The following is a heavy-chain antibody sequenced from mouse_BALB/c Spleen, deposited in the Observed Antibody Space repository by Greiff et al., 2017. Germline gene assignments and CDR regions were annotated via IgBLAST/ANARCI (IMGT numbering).Heavy chain of an antibody. J-gene: IGHJ2*01. V-gene: IGHV14-3*02. D-gene: IGHD2-1*01. CDR1: GFNIKATY. CDR3: ARGIYYGNLDY. Sequence: EVQLQESGAELVKPGASVKLSCTASGFNIKATYMHWVKQRPEQGLEWIGRIDPANGNTKYDPKFQGRSTITADTSSNTAYLQLSSLTSEDTAVYYCARGIYYGNLDYWGQGTTLTVSA. CDR2: IDPANGNT.